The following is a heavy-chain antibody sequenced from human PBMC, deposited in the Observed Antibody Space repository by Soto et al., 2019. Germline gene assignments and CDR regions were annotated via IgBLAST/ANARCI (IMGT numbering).Heavy chain of an antibody. CDR1: GFTFTSSA. V-gene: IGHV1-58*01. CDR3: AAAQPAKYMTTGEVKDY. J-gene: IGHJ4*02. Sequence: QMQLVQSGPEVKKPGTSVKVSCKASGFTFTSSAVQGVRQARGQRLEWIGWIVVGSGNTNYAQKFQERVTITRDMSTSPAYMELSSLRSEDTAVYYCAAAQPAKYMTTGEVKDYWGQGTLVTVSS. D-gene: IGHD4-17*01. CDR2: IVVGSGNT.